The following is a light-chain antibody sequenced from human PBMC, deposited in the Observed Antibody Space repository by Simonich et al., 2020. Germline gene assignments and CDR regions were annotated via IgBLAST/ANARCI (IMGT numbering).Light chain of an antibody. J-gene: IGLJ3*02. Sequence: QSVLTQPPSASGTPGQRVTISCSGSSSNIGSNTVNWYQQLPGTDPKLLIYRNNQRPSGVPDRFSGSKSGTSASLAISGLRSEDEADYYCAAWDDSLSGWVFGGGTKLTVL. V-gene: IGLV1-47*01. CDR2: RNN. CDR3: AAWDDSLSGWV. CDR1: SSNIGSNT.